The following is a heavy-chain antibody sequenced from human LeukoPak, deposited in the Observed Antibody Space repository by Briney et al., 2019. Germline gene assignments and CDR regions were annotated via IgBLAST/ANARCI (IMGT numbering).Heavy chain of an antibody. CDR2: INHSGST. CDR1: GGSFSGYY. Sequence: SETLSLTCAVYGGSFSGYYWSWIRQPPGKGLEWIGEINHSGSTNYNPSLKSRVTISVDTSKNQFSLKLSSVTAADTAVYYCARGFYDYVWGSLASWGQGTLVTVSS. D-gene: IGHD3-16*01. CDR3: ARGFYDYVWGSLAS. V-gene: IGHV4-34*01. J-gene: IGHJ5*02.